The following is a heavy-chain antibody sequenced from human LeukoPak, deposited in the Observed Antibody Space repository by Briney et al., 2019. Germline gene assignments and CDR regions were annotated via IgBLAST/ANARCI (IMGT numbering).Heavy chain of an antibody. J-gene: IGHJ4*02. V-gene: IGHV4-34*01. D-gene: IGHD3-10*01. CDR2: INHSGST. CDR3: ARDAYYYGSGERYFDY. CDR1: GGSFSGYY. Sequence: SETLSLTCAVYGGSFSGYYWSWIRQPPGKGLEWIGEINHSGSTNYNPSLKSRVTISVDTSKNQLSLKLSSVTAADTAVYYCARDAYYYGSGERYFDYWGQGTLVTVSS.